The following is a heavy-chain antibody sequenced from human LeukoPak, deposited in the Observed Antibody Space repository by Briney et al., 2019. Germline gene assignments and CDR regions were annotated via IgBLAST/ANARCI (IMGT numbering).Heavy chain of an antibody. V-gene: IGHV1-46*01. Sequence: ASVKVSCKASGSTFTNYYVHWVRQAPGQGFEWMGIINPSSGGTAYAQKFQGRVTMTRDTSTNTVYMELSSLRSEDTAVYYCAREVTMVRGVIGGVGYWGQGTLVTVSS. CDR3: AREVTMVRGVIGGVGY. CDR1: GSTFTNYY. J-gene: IGHJ4*02. D-gene: IGHD3-10*01. CDR2: INPSSGGT.